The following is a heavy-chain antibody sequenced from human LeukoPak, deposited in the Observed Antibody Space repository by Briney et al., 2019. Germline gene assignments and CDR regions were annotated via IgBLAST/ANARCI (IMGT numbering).Heavy chain of an antibody. V-gene: IGHV3-23*01. CDR2: ISGGGGKT. Sequence: GGSLRLSCEASGFTFSSCALSWVRQAPGKGLEWVSAISGGGGKTWYADSVKGRFTISRDNSKNTLYLQMNSLRAEDTAVYYCAKDSCSSTSCRGYFDYWGQGTLVTVSS. D-gene: IGHD2-2*01. CDR3: AKDSCSSTSCRGYFDY. J-gene: IGHJ4*02. CDR1: GFTFSSCA.